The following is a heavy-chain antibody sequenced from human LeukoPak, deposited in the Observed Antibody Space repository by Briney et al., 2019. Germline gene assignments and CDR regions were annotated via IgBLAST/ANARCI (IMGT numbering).Heavy chain of an antibody. D-gene: IGHD3-16*01. Sequence: GGSLGLSCAASGFTFSSYAMSWVRQAPGKGLEWVSAISGNGDITYYTDSVKGRFTISRDNSKNTLYLQMNSLRAEDTAVYYCAKVTGGDMITYGGLDYWGQGTLVTVSS. J-gene: IGHJ4*02. V-gene: IGHV3-23*01. CDR3: AKVTGGDMITYGGLDY. CDR2: ISGNGDIT. CDR1: GFTFSSYA.